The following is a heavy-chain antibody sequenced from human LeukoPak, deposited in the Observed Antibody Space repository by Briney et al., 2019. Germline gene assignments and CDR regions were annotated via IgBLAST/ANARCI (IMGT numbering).Heavy chain of an antibody. J-gene: IGHJ4*02. V-gene: IGHV4-39*01. CDR2: IYYTGST. CDR3: ARHWGH. D-gene: IGHD3-16*01. Sequence: NTSETLSLTCTVSGGSISINTHYWGWLRQPPGKGLEWIGSIYYTGSTYYNPSLKSRLTISVDTSKNQFSLKLSSVTAADTAVYYCARHWGHWGQGTLVTVSS. CDR1: GGSISINTHY.